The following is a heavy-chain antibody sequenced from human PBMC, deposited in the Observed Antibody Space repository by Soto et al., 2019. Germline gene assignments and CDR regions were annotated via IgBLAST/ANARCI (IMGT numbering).Heavy chain of an antibody. Sequence: GGSLRLSCAASGFTFSSFGMTWVRQAPGKGLEWVSAISGSGGSTYYADSVKGRFTISRDNSKNTLYLQMNSLRAEDTAVYYCAKEMAVVPAAISPLDYWGQGTLVTVSS. CDR1: GFTFSSFG. CDR2: ISGSGGST. V-gene: IGHV3-23*01. J-gene: IGHJ4*02. CDR3: AKEMAVVPAAISPLDY. D-gene: IGHD2-2*01.